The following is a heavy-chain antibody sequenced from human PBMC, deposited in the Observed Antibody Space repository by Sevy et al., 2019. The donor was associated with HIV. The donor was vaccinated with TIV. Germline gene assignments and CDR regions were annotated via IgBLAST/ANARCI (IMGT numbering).Heavy chain of an antibody. CDR2: ISSSSSTI. V-gene: IGHV3-48*01. D-gene: IGHD3-10*01. CDR1: GFTFSSYI. CDR3: ARDVYYGSGSCDY. J-gene: IGHJ4*02. Sequence: GGSLRLSCAASGFTFSSYIMNWVRQAPGKGLEWVSYISSSSSTIYYADSVKGRFTISRDNAKNSLYLQMNSLRAEDTAVYYCARDVYYGSGSCDYWGQGTLVTVSS.